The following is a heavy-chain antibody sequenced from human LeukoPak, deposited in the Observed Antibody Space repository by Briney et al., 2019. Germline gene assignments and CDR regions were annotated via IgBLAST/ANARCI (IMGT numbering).Heavy chain of an antibody. V-gene: IGHV3-21*01. Sequence: GGSLRLSCAASGFSFRTYSMNWVRQAPGKGLEWVSSINSDSIWIYYADSVRGRFTISRDNTRNSLYLQMNNLRVEDTAVYYCARDAGGRTQREGWFDPWGQGTLVTVSS. D-gene: IGHD1-26*01. J-gene: IGHJ5*02. CDR1: GFSFRTYS. CDR2: INSDSIWI. CDR3: ARDAGGRTQREGWFDP.